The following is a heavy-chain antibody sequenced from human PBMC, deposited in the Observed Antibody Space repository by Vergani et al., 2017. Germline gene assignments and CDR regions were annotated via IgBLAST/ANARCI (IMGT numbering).Heavy chain of an antibody. Sequence: QVQLQESGPGLVKPSQTLSFTCTVSGCPISSGDYYWGWIRQPPGKGLEWIWGIDYSGRTYDNPSLKSRVTKSVDTSKNRFTLKLGTVTAAAPAVYYCARDVQKRDYDYVWGDYRFNWFDPWGQGTLVTVSS. CDR2: IDYSGRT. CDR3: ARDVQKRDYDYVWGDYRFNWFDP. J-gene: IGHJ5*02. V-gene: IGHV4-39*07. CDR1: GCPISSGDYY. D-gene: IGHD3-16*02.